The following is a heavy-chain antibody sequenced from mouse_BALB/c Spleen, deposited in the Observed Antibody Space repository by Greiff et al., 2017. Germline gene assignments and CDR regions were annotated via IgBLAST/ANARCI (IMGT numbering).Heavy chain of an antibody. V-gene: IGHV5-6-3*01. CDR2: INSNGGST. D-gene: IGHD1-1*01. CDR1: GFTFSSYG. J-gene: IGHJ1*01. CDR3: ARDGGATVVAHWYFDV. Sequence: EVQLVESGGGLVQPGGSLKLSCAASGFTFSSYGMSWVRQTPDKRLELVATINSNGGSTYYPDSVKGRFTTSSDNAKNTLYLQMSSLKSEDTAIYYCARDGGATVVAHWYFDVWGAGTTVTVSS.